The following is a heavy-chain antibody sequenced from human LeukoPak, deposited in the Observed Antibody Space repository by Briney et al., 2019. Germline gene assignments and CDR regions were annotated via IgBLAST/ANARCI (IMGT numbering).Heavy chain of an antibody. V-gene: IGHV1-69*05. Sequence: GASVKVSCKASGYTFTGYYMHWVRQAPGQGLEWMGGIIPIFGTANYAQKFQGRVTITTDESTSTAYMELSSLRSEDTAVYYCASANTLGADYWGQGTLVTVSS. D-gene: IGHD1/OR15-1a*01. CDR3: ASANTLGADY. CDR1: GYTFTGYY. CDR2: IIPIFGTA. J-gene: IGHJ4*02.